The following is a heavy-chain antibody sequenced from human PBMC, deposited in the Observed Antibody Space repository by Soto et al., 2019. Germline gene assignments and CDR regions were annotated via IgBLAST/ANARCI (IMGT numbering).Heavy chain of an antibody. CDR3: AHRVLRTVFGLVTTTAIYFDF. CDR1: GLSLTTSGVG. J-gene: IGHJ4*02. D-gene: IGHD3-3*01. V-gene: IGHV2-5*02. CDR2: IYWDDDK. Sequence: QITLNESGPPQVQPRQTLTLTCTFSGLSLTTSGVGVGWIRQSPGKAPEWLALIYWDDDKRYSPSLKSRLTITKDTTKNQVVLTMADLDPADTATYYCAHRVLRTVFGLVTTTAIYFDFWGQGTPVAVSS.